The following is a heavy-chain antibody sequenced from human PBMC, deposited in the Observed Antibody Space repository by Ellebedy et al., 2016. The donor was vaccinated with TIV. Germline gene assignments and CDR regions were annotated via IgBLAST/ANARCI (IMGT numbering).Heavy chain of an antibody. D-gene: IGHD6-19*01. J-gene: IGHJ4*02. CDR1: GFTFSSYA. Sequence: GGSLRLSXAASGFTFSSYAMHWVRQAPGKGLEWVAVISYDGSNKYYADSVKGRFTISRDNSKNTLYLQMNSLRAEDTAVYYCARGIAVAGSDYWGQGTLVTVSS. CDR2: ISYDGSNK. V-gene: IGHV3-30-3*01. CDR3: ARGIAVAGSDY.